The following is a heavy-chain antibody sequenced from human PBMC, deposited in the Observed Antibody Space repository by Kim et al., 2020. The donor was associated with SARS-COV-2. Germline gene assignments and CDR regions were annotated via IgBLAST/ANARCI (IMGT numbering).Heavy chain of an antibody. CDR2: ISSSGSTI. D-gene: IGHD2-8*01. Sequence: GGSLRLSCAASGFTFSDYYMSWIRQAPGKGLEWVSYISSSGSTIYYADPVKGRFTISRDNAKNSLYLQMNSLRAEDTAVYYCARDAFHGMYYYYGMDVWGPGTTVTVSS. CDR3: ARDAFHGMYYYYGMDV. V-gene: IGHV3-11*01. J-gene: IGHJ6*02. CDR1: GFTFSDYY.